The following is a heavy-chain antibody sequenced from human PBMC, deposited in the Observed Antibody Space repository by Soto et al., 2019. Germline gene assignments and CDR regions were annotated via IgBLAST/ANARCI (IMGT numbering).Heavy chain of an antibody. V-gene: IGHV3-53*01. D-gene: IGHD6-13*01. Sequence: AGGSLRLSCAASGFTVSSNYMSWVRQAPGKGLEWVSVIYSGGSTYYADSVKGRFTISRDNSKNTLYLQMNSLRAEDTAVYYCARDLAAAGNWVHAFDIWGHGTMVTVS. CDR3: ARDLAAAGNWVHAFDI. CDR1: GFTVSSNY. CDR2: IYSGGST. J-gene: IGHJ3*02.